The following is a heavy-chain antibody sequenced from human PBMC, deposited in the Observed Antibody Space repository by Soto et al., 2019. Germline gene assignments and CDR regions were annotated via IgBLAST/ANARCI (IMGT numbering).Heavy chain of an antibody. V-gene: IGHV4-34*01. Sequence: PSETLSLTCAVYGVSFSGYYWSWIRQPPGKGLEWIGEINHSGSTNYNPSLKSRVTIPVDTSKNQFSLKLSSVTAADTAVYYCARGRKRYYDSSGYPFDYWGQGTLVTVS. CDR1: GVSFSGYY. CDR2: INHSGST. CDR3: ARGRKRYYDSSGYPFDY. D-gene: IGHD3-22*01. J-gene: IGHJ4*02.